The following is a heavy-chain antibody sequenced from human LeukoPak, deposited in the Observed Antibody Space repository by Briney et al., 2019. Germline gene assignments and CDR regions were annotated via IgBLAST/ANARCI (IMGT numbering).Heavy chain of an antibody. D-gene: IGHD6-19*01. CDR1: GGSLSSGRYH. Sequence: SQTLSLTCTVSGGSLSSGRYHWSWIRQPAGKGLEWNVRSYNSGSTNYNPALTSRVTISVDKSKNQFALKLSYVTAADTAVYYCARDFRAVAGVYYYYRMDLGRQNTRVPV. V-gene: IGHV4-61*02. CDR3: ARDFRAVAGVYYYYRMDL. J-gene: IGHJ6*01. CDR2: SYNSGST.